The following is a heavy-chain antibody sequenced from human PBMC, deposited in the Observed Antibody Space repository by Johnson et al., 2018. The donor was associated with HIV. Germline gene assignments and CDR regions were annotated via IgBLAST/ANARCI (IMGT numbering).Heavy chain of an antibody. V-gene: IGHV3-9*01. CDR2: ISWNSGRK. CDR1: GFTVSSYD. J-gene: IGHJ3*02. D-gene: IGHD3-16*01. CDR3: ARTLWVGKESAFDI. Sequence: VQLVESGGGVVQPGGSLRLSCAASGFTVSSYDMHWVRQATGKGLEWVSGISWNSGRKGYADSVKGRFTISRDNAKNSLYLQMNSLRAEDTAVYYCARTLWVGKESAFDIWGQGTMVTVSS.